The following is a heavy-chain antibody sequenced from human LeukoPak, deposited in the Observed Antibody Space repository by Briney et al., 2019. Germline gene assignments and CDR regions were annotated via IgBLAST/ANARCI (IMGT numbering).Heavy chain of an antibody. CDR1: GGSISSYF. Sequence: SETLSLTCTVSGGSISSYFWNWIRQPPGKGLEWIGYIYYSGSTNYNPSLQSRVTISVDTSKNQFSLNLSSVTAADTAVYYCARKRDSSGFYPFDCWGQGALVTVSS. CDR3: ARKRDSSGFYPFDC. D-gene: IGHD3-22*01. J-gene: IGHJ4*02. V-gene: IGHV4-59*01. CDR2: IYYSGST.